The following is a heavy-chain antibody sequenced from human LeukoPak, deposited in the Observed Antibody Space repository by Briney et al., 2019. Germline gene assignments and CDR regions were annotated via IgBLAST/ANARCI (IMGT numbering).Heavy chain of an antibody. J-gene: IGHJ6*02. CDR2: INAGNGVT. CDR1: GYTFSSFA. V-gene: IGHV1-3*01. Sequence: GASVKVSCKASGYTFSSFAMYWVRQAPGQRLEWMGWINAGNGVTKYSQKFQGRVTITRDTSANIVYMELSSLTSEDTAVYYCAREPNLYYYGMDVWGQGTTVTVSS. CDR3: AREPNLYYYGMDV.